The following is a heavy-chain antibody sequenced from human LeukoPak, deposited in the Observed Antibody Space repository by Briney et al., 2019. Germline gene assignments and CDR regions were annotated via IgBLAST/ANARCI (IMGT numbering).Heavy chain of an antibody. CDR1: GGSFKGCY. CDR2: INPGGST. V-gene: IGHV4-34*01. J-gene: IGHJ6*03. Sequence: SETLSLTCAVYGGSFKGCYWSWIRQPPAKGLEWIGEINPGGSTNYNASLKGRVAISADTSKNQFSLELGSVTAADTAVYYCASHRLYYHYMDVWGKGTTVTVSS. CDR3: ASHRLYYHYMDV.